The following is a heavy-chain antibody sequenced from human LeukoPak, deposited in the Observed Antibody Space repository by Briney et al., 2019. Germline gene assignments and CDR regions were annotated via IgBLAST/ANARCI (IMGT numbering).Heavy chain of an antibody. J-gene: IGHJ4*02. D-gene: IGHD1-26*01. CDR2: INHSGST. V-gene: IGHV4-34*01. Sequence: SETLSLTCAVYGGSFSGYYWSWIRQPPGKGLEWIGEINHSGSTNYNPSLKSRVTISVDTSKNQFSPKLSSVTAADTAVYYCARTSWELLPFDYWGQGTLVTVSS. CDR1: GGSFSGYY. CDR3: ARTSWELLPFDY.